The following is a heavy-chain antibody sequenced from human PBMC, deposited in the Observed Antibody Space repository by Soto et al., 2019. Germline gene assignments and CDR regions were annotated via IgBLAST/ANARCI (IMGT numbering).Heavy chain of an antibody. D-gene: IGHD2-21*02. Sequence: GGSLRLSCAASGFTFTSNSMNWVRQAPGKGLEWISYITSSSSTIYYADSVKGRFTISRDNAKNSLYLQMNSLRDDDTAVYYCARGRVGTAYFDYWGQGALVTVSS. CDR2: ITSSSSTI. V-gene: IGHV3-48*02. J-gene: IGHJ4*02. CDR3: ARGRVGTAYFDY. CDR1: GFTFTSNS.